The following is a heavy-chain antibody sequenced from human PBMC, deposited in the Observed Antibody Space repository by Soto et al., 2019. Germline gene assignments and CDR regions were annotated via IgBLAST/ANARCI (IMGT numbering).Heavy chain of an antibody. CDR3: ARGSRYCSGGSCYSADYYGMDV. V-gene: IGHV1-69*01. CDR2: IIPIFGTA. CDR1: GGTFSSYA. Sequence: QVQLVQSGAEVKKPGSSVKVSCKASGGTFSSYAISWVRQAPGRGLEWMGGIIPIFGTANYAQKFQGRVTITADESTSTAYMELSSLRSEDTAVYYCARGSRYCSGGSCYSADYYGMDVWGQGTTVTVSS. D-gene: IGHD2-15*01. J-gene: IGHJ6*02.